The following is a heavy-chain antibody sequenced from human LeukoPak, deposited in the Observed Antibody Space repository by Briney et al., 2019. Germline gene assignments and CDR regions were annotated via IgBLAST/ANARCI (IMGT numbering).Heavy chain of an antibody. CDR2: ISSNGGST. V-gene: IGHV3-64*04. CDR1: GFTFSNYA. D-gene: IGHD5-12*01. Sequence: RSGGSLRLSCSASGFTFSNYAMHWDRQAPGRGLEHLSAISSNGGSTYYADSVRGRFTISRDNSKNTLYIQMNSLRGEDTAVYYCARVQTVATIEYFDYWGQGTLVTVSS. J-gene: IGHJ4*02. CDR3: ARVQTVATIEYFDY.